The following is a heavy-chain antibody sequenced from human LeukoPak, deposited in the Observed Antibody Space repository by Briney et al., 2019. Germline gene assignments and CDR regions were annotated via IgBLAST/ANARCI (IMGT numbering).Heavy chain of an antibody. V-gene: IGHV3-30*02. J-gene: IGHJ4*02. Sequence: GGSLRLSCAASGFTFSSYGMHWVRQAPGKGLEWVAFIRYDGSNKYYADSVKGRFTISRDNAKNSLYLQMNSLRAEDTAVYYCAREDDGSYYDFFAYWGQGTLVTVSS. D-gene: IGHD1-26*01. CDR2: IRYDGSNK. CDR1: GFTFSSYG. CDR3: AREDDGSYYDFFAY.